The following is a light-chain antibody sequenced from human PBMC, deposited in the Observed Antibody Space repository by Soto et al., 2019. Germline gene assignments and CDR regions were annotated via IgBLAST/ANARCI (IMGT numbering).Light chain of an antibody. J-gene: IGKJ4*01. CDR3: QKYNSAPLT. V-gene: IGKV1-27*01. CDR2: AAS. CDR1: QGISNY. Sequence: DIQMTQSPSSLSASVGDRVTITCRARQGISNYLAWYQQKPGKVPKLLIYAASTLQSGVPSRFSGSGSGTDFTLTISSLQPEDVATYYCQKYNSAPLTFGGGTKGEIK.